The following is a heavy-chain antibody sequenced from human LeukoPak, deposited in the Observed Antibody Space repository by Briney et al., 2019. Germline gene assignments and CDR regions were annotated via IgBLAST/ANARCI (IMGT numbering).Heavy chain of an antibody. CDR3: AKEATVTVQFDY. Sequence: GGSLRLSCAASGFTFSSSVMNWVRQAPGKGLEWVSGISGSGRAIHYADSVKGRFTISRDNSKNMLYLQLNSLRAEDTAVYYCAKEATVTVQFDYWGQGTLVTVSS. CDR1: GFTFSSSV. CDR2: ISGSGRAI. J-gene: IGHJ4*02. V-gene: IGHV3-23*01. D-gene: IGHD4-17*01.